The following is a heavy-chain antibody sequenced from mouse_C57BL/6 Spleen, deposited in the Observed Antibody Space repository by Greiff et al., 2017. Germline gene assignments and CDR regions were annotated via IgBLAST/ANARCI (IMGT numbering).Heavy chain of an antibody. Sequence: EVKLMESGGGLVQPGGSLSLSCAASGSTFTDYYMSWVRQPPGKALEWLGFIRNKANGYTTEYSASVKGRFTISRDNSQSILYLQMNALRAEDSATYYCARSGYYFDYWGQGTTLTVSS. V-gene: IGHV7-3*01. CDR1: GSTFTDYY. J-gene: IGHJ2*01. CDR2: IRNKANGYTT. CDR3: ARSGYYFDY.